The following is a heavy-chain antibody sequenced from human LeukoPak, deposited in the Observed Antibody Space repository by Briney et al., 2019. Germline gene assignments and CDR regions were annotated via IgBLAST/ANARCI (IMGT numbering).Heavy chain of an antibody. CDR1: GYTFTGYY. Sequence: ASVKVPCKASGYTFTGYYMHWVRQAPGQGLEWMGWINPNSGGTNYAQKFQGWVTMTRDTSISTAYMELSRLRSDDTAVYYCAREIGCSSTSCYAAFDYWGQGTLVTVSS. CDR3: AREIGCSSTSCYAAFDY. V-gene: IGHV1-2*04. J-gene: IGHJ4*02. D-gene: IGHD2-2*01. CDR2: INPNSGGT.